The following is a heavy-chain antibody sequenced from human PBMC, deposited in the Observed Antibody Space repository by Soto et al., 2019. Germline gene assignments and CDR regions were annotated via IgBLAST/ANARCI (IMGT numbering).Heavy chain of an antibody. D-gene: IGHD2-8*02. V-gene: IGHV1-2*02. J-gene: IGHJ4*02. Sequence: ASVKVSCKASGYTFTDNYLHWVGLAPGQGPEWMAWINPTTGGTKYAQKFQGRVTVTWDTSISTAYMELSSLRFDDIAIYYCGREYCNSVGWWDYFDSWGQGPHVTVSS. CDR3: GREYCNSVGWWDYFDS. CDR1: GYTFTDNY. CDR2: INPTTGGT.